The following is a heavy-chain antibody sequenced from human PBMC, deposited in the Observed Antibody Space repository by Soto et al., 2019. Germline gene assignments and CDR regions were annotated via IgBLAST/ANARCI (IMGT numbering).Heavy chain of an antibody. CDR1: GGSMSGGTYY. J-gene: IGHJ6*02. Sequence: LSLTCAVSGGSMSGGTYYWGWIRQPPGKGLDWIGSIYYSGTTYYSPSLKSRVAISVDTSKNHFSLRLRSVTAADTAVYYCARGTYGDYSPYYYGMDVWGQGTTVTVSS. V-gene: IGHV4-39*02. D-gene: IGHD4-17*01. CDR2: IYYSGTT. CDR3: ARGTYGDYSPYYYGMDV.